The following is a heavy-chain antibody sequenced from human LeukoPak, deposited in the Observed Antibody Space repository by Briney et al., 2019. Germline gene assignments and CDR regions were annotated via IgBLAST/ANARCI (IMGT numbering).Heavy chain of an antibody. Sequence: ASVKVSCKASVYTFTSYAMHWVRQAPGQRLEWMGWINAGNGNTKYSQKFQGRVTITRDTSASTAYMELSSLRSEDTAVYYCARDSVLLWFGEHNWFDPWGQGTLVTVSS. CDR2: INAGNGNT. CDR3: ARDSVLLWFGEHNWFDP. D-gene: IGHD3-10*01. V-gene: IGHV1-3*01. J-gene: IGHJ5*02. CDR1: VYTFTSYA.